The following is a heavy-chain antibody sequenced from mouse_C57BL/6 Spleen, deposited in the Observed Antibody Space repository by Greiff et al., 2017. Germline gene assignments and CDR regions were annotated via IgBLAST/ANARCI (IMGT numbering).Heavy chain of an antibody. J-gene: IGHJ2*01. CDR1: GFTFSDYG. CDR3: ATYDGYLY. D-gene: IGHD2-3*01. Sequence: EVKLQESGGGLVKPGGSLKLSCAASGFTFSDYGMHWVRQAPEKGLEWVAYISSGSSTIYYADTVNGRFTISRDNAKNTLFLQMTSLRSEDTAMYYCATYDGYLYWGQGTTLTVSS. V-gene: IGHV5-17*01. CDR2: ISSGSSTI.